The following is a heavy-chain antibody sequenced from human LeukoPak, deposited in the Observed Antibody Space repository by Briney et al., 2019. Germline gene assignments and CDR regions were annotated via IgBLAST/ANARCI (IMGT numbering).Heavy chain of an antibody. CDR1: GFTFSSYS. J-gene: IGHJ4*02. CDR3: ARARGGSSSGIDY. Sequence: PGGSLRLSCAASGFTFSSYSMNWVRQAPGKGLEWVSYISSSSSTIYYADSVKGRFTFSRDNAKNSLYLQMNSLRAGDTAVYYCARARGGSSSGIDYWGQGTLVTVSS. CDR2: ISSSSSTI. V-gene: IGHV3-48*01. D-gene: IGHD6-6*01.